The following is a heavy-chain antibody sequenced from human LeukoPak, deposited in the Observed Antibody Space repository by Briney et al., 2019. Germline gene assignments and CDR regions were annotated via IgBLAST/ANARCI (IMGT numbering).Heavy chain of an antibody. CDR1: GFTFSSYA. CDR2: ISGSGGST. D-gene: IGHD2-2*01. J-gene: IGHJ6*02. CDR3: PKDRATIVVVPAAPGPYYSSGMDV. Sequence: GGSLRLSCAASGFTFSSYAMSWVRQAPGKGLEWVSAISGSGGSTYYADSVKGRFTISRDNSKNTLDLQMNSLKAEDTAVYYCPKDRATIVVVPAAPGPYYSSGMDVWGQGPTVTVSS. V-gene: IGHV3-23*01.